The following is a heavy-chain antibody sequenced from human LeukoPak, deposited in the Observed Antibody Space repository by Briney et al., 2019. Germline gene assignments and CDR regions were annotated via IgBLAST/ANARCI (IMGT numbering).Heavy chain of an antibody. CDR3: ARDKHDSSGYHLDY. D-gene: IGHD3-22*01. V-gene: IGHV4-34*01. Sequence: SETLSLTCAVYGGSFSGYYWSWIRQSPGKGLEWIGEINHSGSTNYNPSLKSRVTISVDTSKNQFSLKLSSVTAADTAVYYCARDKHDSSGYHLDYWGQGTLVTVSS. CDR2: INHSGST. J-gene: IGHJ4*02. CDR1: GGSFSGYY.